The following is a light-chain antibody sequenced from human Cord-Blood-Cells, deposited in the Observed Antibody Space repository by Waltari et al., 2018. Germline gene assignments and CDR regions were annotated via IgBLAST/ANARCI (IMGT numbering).Light chain of an antibody. CDR2: LGS. CDR1: QSLLHSNGYNY. Sequence: DIVMTQSPLSMHVTPGEPASISCRSSQSLLHSNGYNYLDWYLQKPGQSQQLLIYLGSNRASGVPDRFSGSGSGTDFTLKISRVEDEDVGVYYCMQALQTPLTFGGGTKVEIK. V-gene: IGKV2-28*01. CDR3: MQALQTPLT. J-gene: IGKJ4*01.